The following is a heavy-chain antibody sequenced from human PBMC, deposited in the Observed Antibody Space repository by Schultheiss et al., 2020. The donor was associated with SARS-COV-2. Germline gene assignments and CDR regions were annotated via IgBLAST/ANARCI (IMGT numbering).Heavy chain of an antibody. D-gene: IGHD6-13*01. V-gene: IGHV4-59*12. CDR2: IYYSGST. Sequence: SQTLSLTCTVSGGSISSYYWSWIRQPPGKGLEWIGYIYYSGSTYYNPSLKRRVTISVDTSKNQFSLKLSSVTAADTAVYYCARSSRDAFDIWGQGTMVTVSS. CDR3: ARSSRDAFDI. CDR1: GGSISSYY. J-gene: IGHJ3*02.